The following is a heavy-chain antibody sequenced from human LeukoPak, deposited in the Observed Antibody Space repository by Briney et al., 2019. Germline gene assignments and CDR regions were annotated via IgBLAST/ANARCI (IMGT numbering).Heavy chain of an antibody. J-gene: IGHJ4*02. D-gene: IGHD3-16*01. CDR1: GYTFTSYG. V-gene: IGHV1-18*04. CDR2: ISPYNGDT. CDR3: AREDSLVGVGELKY. Sequence: ASVKVSCKAYGYTFTSYGISWVRQAPGQGLEWMGWISPYNGDTNYAQKLQGRVTMTTNTSTSTAYMELRSLRSDDTAGYYCAREDSLVGVGELKYWGQGTLVTVSS.